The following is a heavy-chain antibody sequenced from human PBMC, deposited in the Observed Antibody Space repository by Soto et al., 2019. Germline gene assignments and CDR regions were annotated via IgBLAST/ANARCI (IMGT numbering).Heavy chain of an antibody. Sequence: SETLSLTCSVSGDSISNLDYFWAWIRQPPGQALEYIGYIYKSATTYYNPSFESRVAISVDTSKSQFSLHVTSVTAADTAVYFCARGRYCLTGRCFPNWFDSWGQGALVTVSS. V-gene: IGHV4-30-4*01. CDR2: IYKSATT. CDR3: ARGRYCLTGRCFPNWFDS. CDR1: GDSISNLDYF. D-gene: IGHD7-27*01. J-gene: IGHJ5*01.